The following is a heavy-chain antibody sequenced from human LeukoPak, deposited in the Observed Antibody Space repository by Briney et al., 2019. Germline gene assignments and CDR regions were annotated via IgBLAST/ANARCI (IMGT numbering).Heavy chain of an antibody. D-gene: IGHD5-12*01. J-gene: IGHJ4*02. CDR2: FDPEDGET. Sequence: GASVKVSCKVSGYTLTELSMHWVRQAPGKGLEWMGGFDPEDGETIYAQKFQGRVTMTEDTSTDTAYMELSSLRSEDTAVYYCATAPIVATIDGFDYWGQGTLVTVSS. CDR1: GYTLTELS. V-gene: IGHV1-24*01. CDR3: ATAPIVATIDGFDY.